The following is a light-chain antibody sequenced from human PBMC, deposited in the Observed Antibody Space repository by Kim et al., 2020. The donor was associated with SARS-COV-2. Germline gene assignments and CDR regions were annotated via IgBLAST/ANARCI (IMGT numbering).Light chain of an antibody. CDR3: QSYNRDNVI. CDR2: EDD. Sequence: NFMLTQPHSVSESPGKTVTISCTRSSGSIDDNYVQWYQQRPGGVPTTVIYEDDQRPSGVSDRFSGSIDNSSNSASLTISGLRTEDEADYYCQSYNRDNVIFVGETHLTVL. CDR1: SGSIDDNY. V-gene: IGLV6-57*04. J-gene: IGLJ2*01.